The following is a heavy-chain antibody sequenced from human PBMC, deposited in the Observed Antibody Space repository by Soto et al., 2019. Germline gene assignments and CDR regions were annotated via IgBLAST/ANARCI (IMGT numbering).Heavy chain of an antibody. D-gene: IGHD6-19*01. CDR2: ISYDGSST. J-gene: IGHJ3*01. CDR3: ARGSIAVDGDAFDL. Sequence: QGQLVASGGGVVQPGRSLRLSCAASGFTFSTYAMHWVRQAPGKGLDWVAVISYDGSSTFYADSVKGRFTNSRDNSKNTLSLQMNTLRTDDTAVYYCARGSIAVDGDAFDLWGQGTMVTISS. V-gene: IGHV3-30-3*01. CDR1: GFTFSTYA.